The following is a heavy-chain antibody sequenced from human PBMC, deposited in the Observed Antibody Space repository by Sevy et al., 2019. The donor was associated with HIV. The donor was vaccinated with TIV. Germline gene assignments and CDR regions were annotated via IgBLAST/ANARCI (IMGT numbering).Heavy chain of an antibody. CDR1: GFTFRSYG. CDR2: IWDNGSKK. V-gene: IGHV3-33*01. D-gene: IGHD2-8*01. Sequence: GGSLRLSCAASGFTFRSYGMHWVRQAPGKGLEWVAVIWDNGSKKYYADSVKGRFTISRDNSKNTLYLQMNSLRAEDTAVYYRARGGYCTNNVCYGSIDYWGRGTLVTVSS. CDR3: ARGGYCTNNVCYGSIDY. J-gene: IGHJ4*02.